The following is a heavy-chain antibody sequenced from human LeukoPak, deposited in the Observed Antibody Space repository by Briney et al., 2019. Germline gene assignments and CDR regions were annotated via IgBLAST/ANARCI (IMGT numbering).Heavy chain of an antibody. V-gene: IGHV3-15*01. CDR3: TTGITMIVVVRYYYYMDV. J-gene: IGHJ6*03. D-gene: IGHD3-22*01. CDR1: GFTFSNAW. CDR2: IKSKTDGGTT. Sequence: RTGGSLRLSCAASGFTFSNAWMSWVRQAPGKGLEWVGRIKSKTDGGTTDYAAPVKGRFTISRDDSKNTLYLQMNSLKTEDTAVYYCTTGITMIVVVRYYYYMDVWGKGTTVTVSS.